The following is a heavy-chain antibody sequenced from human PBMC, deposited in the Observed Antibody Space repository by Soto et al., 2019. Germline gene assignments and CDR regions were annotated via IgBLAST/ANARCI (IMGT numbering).Heavy chain of an antibody. Sequence: VASVKVSCKASGYTFTSYGISWVRQAPGQGLEWMGWISAYNGNTNYAQKLQGRVTMTTDTSTSTAYMELRSLRSDDTAVYYCASLTRFLETSYYMDVWGKGTTVTVSS. D-gene: IGHD3-3*01. J-gene: IGHJ6*03. V-gene: IGHV1-18*01. CDR2: ISAYNGNT. CDR1: GYTFTSYG. CDR3: ASLTRFLETSYYMDV.